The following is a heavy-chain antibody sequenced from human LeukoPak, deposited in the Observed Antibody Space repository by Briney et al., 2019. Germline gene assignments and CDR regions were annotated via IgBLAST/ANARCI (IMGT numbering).Heavy chain of an antibody. CDR2: IKQDGSEK. V-gene: IGHV3-7*01. D-gene: IGHD5-18*01. CDR1: GFTFSRYW. Sequence: PGGSLRLSCVVSGFTFSRYWMSWVRQAPGKGLEWVANIKQDGSEKYYVDSVKGRFTISRDNAKNSLYLQMNSLRAEDTAVYYCARAGIQLWLDGCPDVWGKGTTVTVSS. CDR3: ARAGIQLWLDGCPDV. J-gene: IGHJ6*04.